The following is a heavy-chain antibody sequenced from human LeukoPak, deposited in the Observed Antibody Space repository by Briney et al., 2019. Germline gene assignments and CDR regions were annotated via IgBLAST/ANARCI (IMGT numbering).Heavy chain of an antibody. CDR3: ARNYDYVWGSCRYPDY. CDR2: ISAYNGNT. D-gene: IGHD3-16*02. Sequence: ASVKVSCKASGYTFTSYGISWVRQAPGQGLEWMGWISAYNGNTNYAQKLQGRVTMTTDTSTSTAYMELRSLRSDDTAVYYCARNYDYVWGSCRYPDYWGQGTLVTVSS. J-gene: IGHJ4*02. V-gene: IGHV1-18*01. CDR1: GYTFTSYG.